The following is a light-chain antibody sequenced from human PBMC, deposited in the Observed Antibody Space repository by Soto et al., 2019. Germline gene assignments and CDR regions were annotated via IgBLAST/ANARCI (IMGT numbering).Light chain of an antibody. CDR3: LQHCYSFRA. CDR1: QSVSSRY. J-gene: IGKJ1*01. V-gene: IGKV3-20*01. Sequence: EISLTPSPGTLSLSPGERATLSCRAVQSVSSRYLSRYQLKPGQAPRPLIYGASSWATGIKERFSGSGSGTDFTLTIRRLEPEDFAVYYCLQHCYSFRAFGQGTKVEI. CDR2: GAS.